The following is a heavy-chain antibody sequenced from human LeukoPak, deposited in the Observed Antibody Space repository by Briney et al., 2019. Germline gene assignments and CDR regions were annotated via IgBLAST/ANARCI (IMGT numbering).Heavy chain of an antibody. CDR1: GGTFSSYA. CDR2: IIPIFGTA. D-gene: IGHD3-9*01. Sequence: SVKVSCKASGGTFSSYAISWVRQAPGQGLEWMGGIIPIFGTANYAQKFQGRVTITADESTSTAYMELSSLRSEDTAVYYCARDHYDILTGYYKDYYYYYGMDVWGKGTTVTVSS. V-gene: IGHV1-69*01. CDR3: ARDHYDILTGYYKDYYYYYGMDV. J-gene: IGHJ6*04.